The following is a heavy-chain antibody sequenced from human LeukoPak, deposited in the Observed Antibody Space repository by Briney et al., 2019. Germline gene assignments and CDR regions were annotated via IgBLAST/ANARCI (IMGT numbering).Heavy chain of an antibody. CDR3: ARGLTGTPRLFMSYYYYMDV. J-gene: IGHJ6*03. CDR2: IYYSGST. V-gene: IGHV4-31*03. D-gene: IGHD1/OR15-1a*01. Sequence: SETLSLTCTVSGGSISSGGYYWSWIRQHPGKGLEWIGYIYYSGSTYYNPSLKSRVTISVDTSKNQFSLKLSSVTGADTAVYYCARGLTGTPRLFMSYYYYMDVWGKGTTVTVSS. CDR1: GGSISSGGYY.